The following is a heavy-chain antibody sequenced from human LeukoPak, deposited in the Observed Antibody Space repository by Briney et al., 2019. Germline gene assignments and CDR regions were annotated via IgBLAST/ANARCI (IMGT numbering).Heavy chain of an antibody. CDR2: IKQDGSEK. CDR1: GYSISSIYY. CDR3: ARDKTRGLGYSYSKSGNYFDY. J-gene: IGHJ4*02. V-gene: IGHV3-7*01. D-gene: IGHD5-18*01. Sequence: ETLSLTCTVSGYSISSIYYWGWIRQPPGKGLEWVANIKQDGSEKYYVDSVKGRFTISRDNAKNSLYLQMNSLRAEDTAVYSCARDKTRGLGYSYSKSGNYFDYWGQGTLVTVSS.